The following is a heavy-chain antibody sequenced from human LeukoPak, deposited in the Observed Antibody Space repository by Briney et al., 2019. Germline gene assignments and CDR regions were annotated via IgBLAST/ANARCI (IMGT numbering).Heavy chain of an antibody. CDR2: ISNGGGT. CDR1: GGSINSFY. V-gene: IGHV4-59*01. J-gene: IGHJ3*02. Sequence: SETLSLTCTVSGGSINSFYWNWIRQPPGEGLEWMGYISNGGGTKYNPSLKSRVTISVDTSKNQLSLKLTSVTAADTAVYHCVRLQPNSGQWAFDIWGQGTMVSVSS. CDR3: VRLQPNSGQWAFDI. D-gene: IGHD6-19*01.